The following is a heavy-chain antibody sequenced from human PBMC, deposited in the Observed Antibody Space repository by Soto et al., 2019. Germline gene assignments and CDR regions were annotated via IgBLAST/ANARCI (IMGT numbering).Heavy chain of an antibody. CDR1: GFTFSSYG. CDR3: ARDLVYYDSSGYYEEYYYYYYGMDV. CDR2: IWFDGSDK. D-gene: IGHD3-22*01. J-gene: IGHJ6*02. V-gene: IGHV3-33*01. Sequence: GSLRLSCAASGFTFSSYGMHWVRQAPGKGLEWVALIWFDGSDKYYTESVKGRFTISRDNSKSTLYLQMNSLRAEDTAVYYCARDLVYYDSSGYYEEYYYYYYGMDVWGQGTTVTVSS.